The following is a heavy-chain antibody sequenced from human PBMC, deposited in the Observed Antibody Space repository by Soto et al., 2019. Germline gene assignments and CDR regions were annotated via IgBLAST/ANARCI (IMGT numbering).Heavy chain of an antibody. D-gene: IGHD3-22*01. CDR3: ARGSGYYDSSGYYLPPG. J-gene: IGHJ4*02. Sequence: KPSETLSLTCAVYGGSFSGYYWSWIRQPPGKGLEWIGEINHSGSTNYNPSLKSRVTISVDTSKNQFSLKLSSVTAADTAVYYCARGSGYYDSSGYYLPPGWGQGTLVTVSS. CDR1: GGSFSGYY. V-gene: IGHV4-34*01. CDR2: INHSGST.